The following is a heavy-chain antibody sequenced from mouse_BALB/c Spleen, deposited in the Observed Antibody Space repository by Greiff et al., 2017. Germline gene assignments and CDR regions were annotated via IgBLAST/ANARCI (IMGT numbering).Heavy chain of an antibody. CDR3: ARSYYDYDGYAMDY. D-gene: IGHD2-4*01. J-gene: IGHJ4*01. CDR2: ISDGGSYT. V-gene: IGHV5-4*02. Sequence: EVKLMESGGGLVKPGGSLKLSCAASGFTFSDYYMYWVRQTPEKRLEWVATISDGGSYTYYPDSVKGRFTISRDNAKNNLYLQMSSLKSEDTAMYYCARSYYDYDGYAMDYWGQGTSVTVSS. CDR1: GFTFSDYY.